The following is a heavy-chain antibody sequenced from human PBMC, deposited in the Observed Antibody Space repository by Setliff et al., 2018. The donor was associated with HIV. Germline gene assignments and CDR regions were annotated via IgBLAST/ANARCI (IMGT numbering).Heavy chain of an antibody. CDR3: ASSSYYYDRSGFYY. V-gene: IGHV1-69*13. J-gene: IGHJ4*02. D-gene: IGHD3-22*01. Sequence: SVKVSCKASGGTFSSYAISWMRQAPGQGLEWMGGIIPIFGTANYAQKFQGRVTINADESTRTAYMELRSLRSEDTAMYYCASSSYYYDRSGFYYWGQGTLVTV. CDR1: GGTFSSYA. CDR2: IIPIFGTA.